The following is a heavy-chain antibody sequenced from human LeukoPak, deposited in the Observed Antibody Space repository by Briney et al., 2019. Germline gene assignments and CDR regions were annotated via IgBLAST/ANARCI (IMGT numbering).Heavy chain of an antibody. CDR3: ARETIENFDY. J-gene: IGHJ4*02. Sequence: ASVKVSCKASGYTFTGYYIHWVRQAPGQGLEWLGWINTYTGTTDYAQRFQGRVTMTTDTSTTTLYLDLISLRSDDTAVYYCARETIENFDYWGQGTLVTVSS. CDR1: GYTFTGYY. CDR2: INTYTGTT. D-gene: IGHD4/OR15-4a*01. V-gene: IGHV1-2*02.